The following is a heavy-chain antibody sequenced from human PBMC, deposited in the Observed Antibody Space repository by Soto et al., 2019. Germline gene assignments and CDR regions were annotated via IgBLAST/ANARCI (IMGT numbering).Heavy chain of an antibody. V-gene: IGHV2-5*02. CDR1: GFSLSTSGVG. J-gene: IGHJ4*02. CDR2: IYWDDDK. D-gene: IGHD2-15*01. CDR3: ARIYWSGGSCYGNYFDY. Sequence: QITLKESGPTLVKPTQTLTLTCTFSGFSLSTSGVGVGWIRQSPGKALEWLALIYWDDDKRYSPSLKRRLTITKDSSKNQVVLTMTNMDPVDNATYYCARIYWSGGSCYGNYFDYWGQGTLVTVSS.